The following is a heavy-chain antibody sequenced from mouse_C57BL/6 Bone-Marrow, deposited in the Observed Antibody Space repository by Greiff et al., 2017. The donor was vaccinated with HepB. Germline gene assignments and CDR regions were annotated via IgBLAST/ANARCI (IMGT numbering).Heavy chain of an antibody. CDR1: GYTFTDYN. Sequence: EVQLQQSGPELVKPGASVKIPCKASGYTFTDYNMDWVKQSHGKSLEWIGDINPNNGGTIYNQKFKGKATLTVDKSSSTAYMELRSLTSEDTAVYYCARYDYDAVFAYWGQGTLVTVSA. CDR2: INPNNGGT. CDR3: ARYDYDAVFAY. J-gene: IGHJ3*01. D-gene: IGHD2-4*01. V-gene: IGHV1-18*01.